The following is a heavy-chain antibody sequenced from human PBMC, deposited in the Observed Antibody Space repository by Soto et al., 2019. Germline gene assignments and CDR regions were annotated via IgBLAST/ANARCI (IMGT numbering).Heavy chain of an antibody. CDR2: ISYDGSNK. D-gene: IGHD6-19*01. J-gene: IGHJ5*02. V-gene: IGHV3-30-3*01. CDR1: GFTFSSYA. Sequence: QVQLVESGGGVVQPGTSLRLSCAASGFTFSSYAMHWVRQAPGKGLEWVAVISYDGSNKYYADSVKGRFTISRDNSKNTLYLQMNSLRAEDTAVYYCARGSSGWYMCAFDPWGQGTLVTVSS. CDR3: ARGSSGWYMCAFDP.